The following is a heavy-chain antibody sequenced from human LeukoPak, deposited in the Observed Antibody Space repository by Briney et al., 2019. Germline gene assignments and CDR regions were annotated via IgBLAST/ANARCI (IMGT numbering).Heavy chain of an antibody. V-gene: IGHV1-69*06. J-gene: IGHJ4*02. CDR2: IIPVFGTV. Sequence: GASVKVSCKASGGTFSSYAISWVRQAPGQGPEWMGGIIPVFGTVNYAQKFQGRVTITAAKSTSTAYMELSSLRSEDTAVYYCARGPPSQGGRYFDWLLESWGQGTLVTVSS. CDR1: GGTFSSYA. D-gene: IGHD3-9*01. CDR3: ARGPPSQGGRYFDWLLES.